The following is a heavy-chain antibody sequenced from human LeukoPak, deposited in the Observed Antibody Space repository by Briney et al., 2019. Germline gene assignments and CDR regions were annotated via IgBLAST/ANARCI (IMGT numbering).Heavy chain of an antibody. J-gene: IGHJ4*02. CDR1: GFTFDDYA. D-gene: IGHD3-10*01. CDR2: ISWNSGSI. Sequence: GGSLRLSCAASGFTFDDYAMHWVRQVPGKGLEWVSGISWNSGSIDYADSVKGRFTISRDNAKNSLYLQMNSLRAEDTALYYCANDRARMTMFRGVIYSVFDYWGQGTLVTVSS. CDR3: ANDRARMTMFRGVIYSVFDY. V-gene: IGHV3-9*01.